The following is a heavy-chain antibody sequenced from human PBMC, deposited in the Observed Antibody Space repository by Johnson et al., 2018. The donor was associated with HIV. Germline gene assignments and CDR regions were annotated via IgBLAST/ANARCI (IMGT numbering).Heavy chain of an antibody. CDR1: GFPFSIYG. CDR3: AKIITGTTYDALDL. V-gene: IGHV3-30*02. J-gene: IGHJ3*01. CDR2: IHYDGSNK. Sequence: VQLVESGGGVVQPGGSLRLSCTGYGFPFSIYGIHWVRQAPDKGLEWVAFIHYDGSNKYYADSVKGRFTISRDNSENTVYVQMNSLRTEDTGMYYCAKIITGTTYDALDLWGQGTMVTVSS. D-gene: IGHD1-20*01.